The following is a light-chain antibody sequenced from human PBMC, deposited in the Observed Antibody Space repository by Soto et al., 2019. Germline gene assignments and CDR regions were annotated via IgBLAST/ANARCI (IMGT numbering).Light chain of an antibody. J-gene: IGKJ4*01. CDR1: QSVRSN. CDR2: DAS. Sequence: EIVMTQSPATLSVSPGERATLSCRASQSVRSNLAWYQQKPGQAPRLLIYDASNRATGIPARFSGSGSGTDFTLTISSLEPEDFGVYYCQQRSNWPPVTFGGGTKVEIK. CDR3: QQRSNWPPVT. V-gene: IGKV3-11*01.